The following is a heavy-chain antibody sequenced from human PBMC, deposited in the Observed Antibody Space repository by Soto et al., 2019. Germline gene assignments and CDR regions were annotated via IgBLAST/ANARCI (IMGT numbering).Heavy chain of an antibody. CDR2: IDPSDSYT. Sequence: EVQLVQSGAEVKKPGESLRISCKGSGYSFTSYWISWVRQMPGKGLEWMGRIDPSDSYTNYSPSFQGHVTISADKSISTAYVQWSSLKASDTAMYYCASTVAVAGPYYYYYGMDVWGQGTTVTVSS. J-gene: IGHJ6*02. CDR1: GYSFTSYW. V-gene: IGHV5-10-1*03. D-gene: IGHD6-19*01. CDR3: ASTVAVAGPYYYYYGMDV.